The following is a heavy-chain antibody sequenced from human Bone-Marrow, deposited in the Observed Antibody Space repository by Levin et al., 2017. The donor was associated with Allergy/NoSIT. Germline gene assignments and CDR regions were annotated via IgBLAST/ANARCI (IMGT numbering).Heavy chain of an antibody. CDR1: GGSVSSGSYY. V-gene: IGHV4-61*01. J-gene: IGHJ3*02. CDR2: IYYSGST. D-gene: IGHD6-19*01. CDR3: ARARIAVAGTCFDAFDI. Sequence: SQTLSLTCTVSGGSVSSGSYYWSWIRQPPGKGLEWIGYIYYSGSTNYNPSLKSRVTISVDTSKNQFSLKLSSVTAADTAVYYCARARIAVAGTCFDAFDIWGQGTMVTVSS.